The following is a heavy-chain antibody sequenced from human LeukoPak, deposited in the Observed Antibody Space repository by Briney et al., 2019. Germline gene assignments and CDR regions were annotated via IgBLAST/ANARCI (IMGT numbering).Heavy chain of an antibody. CDR1: GYSISSGYY. CDR3: ARTTEGYCSSASCFGFSYSYYMDV. J-gene: IGHJ6*03. D-gene: IGHD2-2*01. Sequence: SETLSLTCTVSGYSISSGYYWGWIRQPPGKGLEWIGSIYHSGSTYYNPSLKSRVTISVDTSKNQFSLKLSSVIAADTAVYYCARTTEGYCSSASCFGFSYSYYMDVWGKGTTVTISS. CDR2: IYHSGST. V-gene: IGHV4-38-2*02.